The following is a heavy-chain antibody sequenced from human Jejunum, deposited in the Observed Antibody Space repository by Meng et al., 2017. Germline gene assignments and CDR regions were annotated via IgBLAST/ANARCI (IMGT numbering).Heavy chain of an antibody. J-gene: IGHJ5*02. D-gene: IGHD3/OR15-3a*01. CDR3: ARDGHGQAPGFDP. Sequence: EVQLVESGGGRVKAGGSLDLVVSASVFTFSVYSMHWVRQAPGKGLEWVSSISSTSTYIYYADSMKGRFTVSRDNAKNSLQLQMDSLRAEDTAVYYCARDGHGQAPGFDPWGQGTLVTVSS. CDR1: VFTFSVYS. CDR2: ISSTSTYI. V-gene: IGHV3-21*01.